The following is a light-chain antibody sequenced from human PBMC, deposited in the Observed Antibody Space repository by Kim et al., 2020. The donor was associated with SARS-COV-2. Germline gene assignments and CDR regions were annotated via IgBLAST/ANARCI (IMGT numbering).Light chain of an antibody. V-gene: IGLV2-14*03. CDR1: SPDCGGYNY. Sequence: STASSCSVTSPDCGGYNYFSWYQQHPGKAPRLMINDVSSRPSGVSNRFSGSKSGNTASLTISGLQAEDEADYYCCSYTSSSTLVVFGGGNQVTVL. CDR2: DVS. CDR3: CSYTSSSTLVV. J-gene: IGLJ2*01.